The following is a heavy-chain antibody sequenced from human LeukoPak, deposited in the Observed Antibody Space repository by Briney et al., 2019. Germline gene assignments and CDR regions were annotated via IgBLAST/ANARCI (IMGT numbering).Heavy chain of an antibody. V-gene: IGHV4-59*08. Sequence: PSETLSLTCTVSGGSISSYYWSWIRQPPGKGLEWIGYIYYSGSTNYNPSLKSRVTISVDTSKNQFSLKLSSVTAADTAVYYCARHLDDYDSSGYYYYFDYRGQGTLVTVSS. CDR3: ARHLDDYDSSGYYYYFDY. CDR2: IYYSGST. CDR1: GGSISSYY. J-gene: IGHJ4*02. D-gene: IGHD3-22*01.